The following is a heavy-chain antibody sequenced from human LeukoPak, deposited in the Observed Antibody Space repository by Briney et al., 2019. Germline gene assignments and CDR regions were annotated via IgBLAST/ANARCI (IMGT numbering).Heavy chain of an antibody. D-gene: IGHD6-19*01. CDR2: IIPIFGTA. CDR3: ARDQGHSSGWYVNYFDY. Sequence: ASVKVSCKASGGTFSSYAISWVRQAPGQGLEWMGGIIPIFGTANYAQKFQGRVTITADESTSTAYMELSSLRSEDTAVYYCARDQGHSSGWYVNYFDYWGQGTLVTVPS. J-gene: IGHJ4*02. V-gene: IGHV1-69*13. CDR1: GGTFSSYA.